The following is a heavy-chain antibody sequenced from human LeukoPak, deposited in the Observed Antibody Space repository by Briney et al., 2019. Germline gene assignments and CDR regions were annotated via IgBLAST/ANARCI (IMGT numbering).Heavy chain of an antibody. D-gene: IGHD2-2*01. Sequence: GGSLRLSCTASGFTVSSNYMSWVRQAPGKGLEWVSFIYSGGSTYYADSVKGRFTISRDNSKNTLYLQMNSLRAEDTAVYYCARGLNVVVPAAMNYFDYWGQGTLVTVSS. CDR2: IYSGGST. J-gene: IGHJ4*02. CDR1: GFTVSSNY. V-gene: IGHV3-66*01. CDR3: ARGLNVVVPAAMNYFDY.